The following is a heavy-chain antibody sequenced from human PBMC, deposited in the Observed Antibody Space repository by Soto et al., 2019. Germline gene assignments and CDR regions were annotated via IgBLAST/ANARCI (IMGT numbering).Heavy chain of an antibody. CDR3: AKVDYVSGFL. Sequence: GALRLSCAVSGFTLSTHASIWVRQGPGKGLGWGSGIDSGGRTFHADSAKGRFTISRDNSKNAIYLQMNSLRAEDTAVYYCAKVDYVSGFLWGQGTLVTVSS. CDR1: GFTLSTHA. V-gene: IGHV3-23*01. J-gene: IGHJ4*02. CDR2: IDSGGRT. D-gene: IGHD3-16*01.